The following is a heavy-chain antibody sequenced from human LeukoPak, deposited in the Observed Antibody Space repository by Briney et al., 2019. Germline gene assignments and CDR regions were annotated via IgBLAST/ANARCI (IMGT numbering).Heavy chain of an antibody. CDR2: IYYTGST. CDR1: XGXXXSXX. V-gene: IGHV4-59*01. Sequence: PSETLSLTCTVXXGXXXSXXXXXIRXXXXXXXEXIGXIYYTGSTNYNPSLKSRXTMSVDPSQNQFSLKVSSVTAADTXVYFCAREVAVAGNNWFDPWGQGILVTVSS. CDR3: AREVAVAGNNWFDP. D-gene: IGHD6-19*01. J-gene: IGHJ5*02.